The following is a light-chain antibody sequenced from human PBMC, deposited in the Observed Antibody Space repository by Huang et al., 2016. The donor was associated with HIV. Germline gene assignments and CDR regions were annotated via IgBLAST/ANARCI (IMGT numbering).Light chain of an antibody. J-gene: IGKJ2*01. V-gene: IGKV1-NL1*01. CDR1: QGITKS. CDR3: QQYYNTPYT. Sequence: DIQMTQSPSSLSASVGDRVTITCRASQGITKSLVWYQQKPGKAPKLLLFTTSRLERGVPSRFSGSGSGMDFTLTISSLQPEDFATYYCQQYYNTPYTFGQGTKLEIK. CDR2: TTS.